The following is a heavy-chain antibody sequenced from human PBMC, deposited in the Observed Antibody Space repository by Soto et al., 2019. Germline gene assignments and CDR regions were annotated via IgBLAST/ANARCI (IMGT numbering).Heavy chain of an antibody. Sequence: SETLSLTCTVSGGSIISSSYYWVWIRQPPGKGLEWIGSINHSGSTNYNPSLKSRVTISVDTSKNQFSLKLSSVTAADTAVYYCARGLGYSSGWFDPWGQGTLVTVSS. V-gene: IGHV4-39*07. D-gene: IGHD6-25*01. CDR3: ARGLGYSSGWFDP. CDR1: GGSIISSSYY. J-gene: IGHJ5*02. CDR2: INHSGST.